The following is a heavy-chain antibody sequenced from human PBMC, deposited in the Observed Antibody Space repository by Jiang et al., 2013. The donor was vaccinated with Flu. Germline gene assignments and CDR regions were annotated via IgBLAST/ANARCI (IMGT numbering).Heavy chain of an antibody. CDR2: ISYSGST. D-gene: IGHD6-13*01. CDR3: ARDGIAAIP. J-gene: IGHJ5*02. V-gene: IGHV4-31*03. CDR1: GGSINSGDYY. Sequence: GSGLVKPSQTLSLTCTVSGGSINSGDYYWSWIRQHPGRGLEWIGFISYSGSTYYNPSLKSRVTISLDTSKNQFSLKLSSVTAADTAVYYCARDGIAAIPWGQGTLVTVSS.